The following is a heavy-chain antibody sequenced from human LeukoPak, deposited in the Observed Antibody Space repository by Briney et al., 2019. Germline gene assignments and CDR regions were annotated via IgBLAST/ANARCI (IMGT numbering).Heavy chain of an antibody. CDR3: ARGERYSSSSEYGMDV. CDR2: IYPGDSDS. V-gene: IGHV5-51*01. CDR1: GYSFTSYW. J-gene: IGHJ6*02. D-gene: IGHD6-6*01. Sequence: GESLKTSCKGSGYSFTSYWIGWVRQMPGKGLEWMGIIYPGDSDSRYSPSFQGQVTMSADKSISTVYLQWSSLKASDTAMYYCARGERYSSSSEYGMDVWGQGTTVTVSS.